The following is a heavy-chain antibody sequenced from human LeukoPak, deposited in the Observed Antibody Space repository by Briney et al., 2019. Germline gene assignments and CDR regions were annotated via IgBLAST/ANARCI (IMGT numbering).Heavy chain of an antibody. Sequence: GGSLRLSCAASGFAFSSYWMTWVRQAPGKGLEWVANIKPDGSRKQYVDSVKGRFTISRDNAMNSLDLEMSGLRVEDTAVYYCARCIYTAVVSYWGQGTLVTVSS. CDR1: GFAFSSYW. V-gene: IGHV3-7*01. J-gene: IGHJ4*02. CDR3: ARCIYTAVVSY. CDR2: IKPDGSRK. D-gene: IGHD5-18*01.